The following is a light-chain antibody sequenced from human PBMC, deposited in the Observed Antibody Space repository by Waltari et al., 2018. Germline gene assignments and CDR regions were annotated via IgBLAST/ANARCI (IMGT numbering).Light chain of an antibody. CDR2: YVS. CDR1: QDIKNF. J-gene: IGKJ4*01. Sequence: DIQMTQTPSSVSASVGDRITITCRASQDIKNFLAWYQQKPGKDPKLLISYVSSLQSGVPSRFSGSGSATDFTHSINSLQPEDVGTYCCQQYDNLPPTFGGGTKVEIK. V-gene: IGKV1-12*01. CDR3: QQYDNLPPT.